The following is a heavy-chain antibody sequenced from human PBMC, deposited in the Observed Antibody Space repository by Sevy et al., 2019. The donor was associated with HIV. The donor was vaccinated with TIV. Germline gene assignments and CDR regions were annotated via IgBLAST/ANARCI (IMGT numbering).Heavy chain of an antibody. V-gene: IGHV4-30-4*01. D-gene: IGHD5-12*01. CDR1: GGSISSGDYY. CDR2: IYYSGST. CDR3: ASRPADVDIVAMTYYYGMDV. Sequence: SETLSLTCTVSGGSISSGDYYWSWIRQPPGKGLEWIGYIYYSGSTYYNPSLKSRVTISVDTSKNRFSLKLSSVTAADTAVYYCASRPADVDIVAMTYYYGMDVWGQGTTVTVSS. J-gene: IGHJ6*02.